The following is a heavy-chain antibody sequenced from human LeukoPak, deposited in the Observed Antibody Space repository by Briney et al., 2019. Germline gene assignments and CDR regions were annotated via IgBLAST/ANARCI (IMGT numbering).Heavy chain of an antibody. CDR3: ARTISPNRYTGSFPFYFDY. CDR1: GGTFSSYA. J-gene: IGHJ4*02. V-gene: IGHV1-2*02. D-gene: IGHD1-26*01. CDR2: INPNSGGT. Sequence: ASVKVSCKASGGTFSSYAISWVRQAPGQGLEWMGWINPNSGGTNYAQKFQGRVTMTRDTSISTAYMELSSLRSDDTAVYYCARTISPNRYTGSFPFYFDYWGQGTLVTVSS.